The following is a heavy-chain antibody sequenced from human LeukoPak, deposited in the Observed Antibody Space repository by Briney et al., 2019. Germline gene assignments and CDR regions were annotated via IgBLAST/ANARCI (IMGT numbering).Heavy chain of an antibody. CDR3: ASQSRGIYSGTHQPPIY. J-gene: IGHJ4*02. D-gene: IGHD1-26*01. CDR1: GFTFSNYW. CDR2: IKQDGSGE. Sequence: PGGSLRLSCAASGFTFSNYWMNWVRQAPGKGREWVANIKQDGSGEYYVDSVKGRFTISRDNAKNSLFLQMNSLRAEDTSVYYCASQSRGIYSGTHQPPIYWGQGTLVTVSS. V-gene: IGHV3-7*01.